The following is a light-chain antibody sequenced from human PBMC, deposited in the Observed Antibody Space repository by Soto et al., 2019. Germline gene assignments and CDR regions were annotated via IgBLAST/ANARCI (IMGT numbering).Light chain of an antibody. Sequence: DIQMTQSPSSLSASVGDRVTITCRASQGIRDALGWYQQKPGKAPKRLIYAASSLQSGVPSRFSGSGSGTEFTLTISSLQPEYFATYYCLHHNSSPQTFGQGTKVEIK. CDR2: AAS. CDR3: LHHNSSPQT. J-gene: IGKJ1*01. V-gene: IGKV1-17*01. CDR1: QGIRDA.